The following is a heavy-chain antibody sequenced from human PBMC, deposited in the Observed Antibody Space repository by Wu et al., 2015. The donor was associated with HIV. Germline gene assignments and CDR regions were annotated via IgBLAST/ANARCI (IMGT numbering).Heavy chain of an antibody. J-gene: IGHJ4*02. Sequence: QVQLVQSGAEVKKPGASVKVSCKTSGYTFNSYFIHWVRQAPGQGLEWMGIINPSAGSTSYAQKFQGRVTMTRDTSTTTVYMELSSLRSDDTVRFFXARTILYSGSYFDYWGQGNPGHRLL. CDR3: ARTILYSGSYFDY. CDR1: GYTFNSYF. D-gene: IGHD1-26*01. V-gene: IGHV1-46*02. CDR2: INPSAGST.